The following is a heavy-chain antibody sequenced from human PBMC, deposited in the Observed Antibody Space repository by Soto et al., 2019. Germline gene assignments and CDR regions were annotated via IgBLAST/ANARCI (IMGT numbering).Heavy chain of an antibody. V-gene: IGHV4-34*01. D-gene: IGHD5-18*01. CDR2: INHSGST. CDR1: GGSFSGYY. CDR3: ARGRRGYSYGPSYYYGMDV. Sequence: TSETLSLTCAVYGGSFSGYYWSWIRQPPGKGLEWIGEINHSGSTNYNPSLKSRVTISVDTSKNQFSLKLSSVTAADTAVYYCARGRRGYSYGPSYYYGMDVWGQGTTVTVS. J-gene: IGHJ6*02.